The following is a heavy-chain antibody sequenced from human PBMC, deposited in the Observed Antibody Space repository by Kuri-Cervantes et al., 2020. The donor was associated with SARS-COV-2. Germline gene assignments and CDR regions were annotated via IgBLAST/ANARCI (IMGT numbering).Heavy chain of an antibody. CDR1: GFTFSSYA. CDR3: AREDAFYDAFDI. Sequence: GGSLRLSCAASGFTFSSYAMHWVRQAPGKGLEWVAVISYDGSNKYYADSVKGRFTISRDNSKNTLYLQMNSLRAEDTAVYYCAREDAFYDAFDIWGQGTMVTVSS. J-gene: IGHJ3*02. V-gene: IGHV3-30-3*01. D-gene: IGHD3-3*02. CDR2: ISYDGSNK.